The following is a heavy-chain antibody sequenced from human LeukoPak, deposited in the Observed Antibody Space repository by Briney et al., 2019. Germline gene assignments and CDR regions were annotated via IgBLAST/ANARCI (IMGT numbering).Heavy chain of an antibody. D-gene: IGHD6-6*01. CDR1: GFTVSSNY. CDR3: GSLRSRSPVQVH. J-gene: IGHJ4*02. Sequence: GGSLRLSCAASGFTVSSNYMSWVRQAPGKGLEWVSVISFDGTTYYTDSVKGRFSISRDNSKNTVFLQMNSLRAEDTAVYYCGSLRSRSPVQVHWGLGTLVTVSS. V-gene: IGHV3-66*01. CDR2: ISFDGTT.